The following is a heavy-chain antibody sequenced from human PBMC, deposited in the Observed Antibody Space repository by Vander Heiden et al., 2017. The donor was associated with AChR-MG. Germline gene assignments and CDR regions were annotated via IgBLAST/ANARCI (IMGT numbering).Heavy chain of an antibody. V-gene: IGHV3-30-3*01. D-gene: IGHD3-22*01. CDR1: GLTFSSYA. CDR3: ARVRPHYDSSGYTPEGY. J-gene: IGHJ4*02. CDR2: ISYDGSNK. Sequence: QVQLVESGGGVVQPGRSLRLSCAASGLTFSSYAMHWVRQAPGKGLEWVAVISYDGSNKYYADSVKGRFTISRDNSKNTLYLQMNSLRAEDTAVYYCARVRPHYDSSGYTPEGYWGQGTLVTVSS.